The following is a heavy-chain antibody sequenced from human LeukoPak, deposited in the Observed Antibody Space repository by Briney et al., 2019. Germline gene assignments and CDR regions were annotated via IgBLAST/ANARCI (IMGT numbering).Heavy chain of an antibody. CDR1: GYTFTSYA. J-gene: IGHJ5*02. CDR2: INTNTGNP. V-gene: IGHV7-4-1*02. Sequence: ASVKVSCKASGYTFTSYAMNWVRQAPGQGLEWMGWINTNTGNPTYAQGFTGRFVFSLDTSVSTAYLQISSLKAEDTAVYYCAKLGYCSSTSCYGRWFDPWGQGTLVTVSS. CDR3: AKLGYCSSTSCYGRWFDP. D-gene: IGHD2-2*01.